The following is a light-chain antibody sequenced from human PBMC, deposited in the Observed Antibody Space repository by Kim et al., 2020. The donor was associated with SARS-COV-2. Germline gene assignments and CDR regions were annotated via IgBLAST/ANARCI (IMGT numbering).Light chain of an antibody. CDR2: AAI. CDR1: PRVSTSN. J-gene: IGKJ2*01. CDR3: QYYDTSPYT. Sequence: EIVLTQSPGTLSLSPGERATLSCRASPRVSTSNLAWYQQKSGQAPRLLIYAAIHRPGGIPDRFSGSGSGTDFTLTISRLEPEDFAVYYCQYYDTSPYTFGQGTKLEI. V-gene: IGKV3-20*01.